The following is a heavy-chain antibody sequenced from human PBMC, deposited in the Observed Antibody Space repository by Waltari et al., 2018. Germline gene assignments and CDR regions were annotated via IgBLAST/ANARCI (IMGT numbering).Heavy chain of an antibody. CDR1: GGSISSSRYS. CDR2: IFYSGST. D-gene: IGHD3-10*01. V-gene: IGHV4-39*01. Sequence: QLQLQESGPGLVKPSETLSLTCTVPGGSISSSRYSWGWIHQPPGKGLEWIGSIFYSGSTYYNPSLKSRVTMSVDTSKNQFSLRLTSVTAADTAVYYCARLDNYDSGSYGFDWWGQGTLVTVSS. CDR3: ARLDNYDSGSYGFDW. J-gene: IGHJ4*02.